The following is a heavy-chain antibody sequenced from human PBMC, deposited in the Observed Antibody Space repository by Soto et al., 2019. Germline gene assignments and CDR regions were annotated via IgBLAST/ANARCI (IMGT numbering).Heavy chain of an antibody. J-gene: IGHJ4*02. CDR2: IDPSDSYT. D-gene: IGHD2-15*01. V-gene: IGHV5-10-1*01. CDR1: GYSFTTYW. CDR3: ARHPGVVWNYVDY. Sequence: GESLKISGNGSGYSFTTYWIRWVRQMPGKGLEWMGRIDPSDSYTNYSPSFQGHVTISADKSISTAYLQWSSLKASDTAMYYCARHPGVVWNYVDYWGQGTLVTVSS.